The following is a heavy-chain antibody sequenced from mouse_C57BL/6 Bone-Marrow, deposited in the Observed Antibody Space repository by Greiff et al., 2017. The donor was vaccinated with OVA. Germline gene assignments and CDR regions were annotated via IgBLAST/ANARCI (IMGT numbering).Heavy chain of an antibody. J-gene: IGHJ3*01. V-gene: IGHV1-81*01. CDR3: ARKLLRSAWFAY. D-gene: IGHD1-1*01. CDR2: IYPRSGNT. CDR1: GYTFTSYG. Sequence: QVQLKESGAELARPGASVKLSCKASGYTFTSYGISWVKQRTGQGLEWIGEIYPRSGNTYYNEKFKGKATLTADKSSSTAYMELRSLTSEDSAVYFCARKLLRSAWFAYWGQGTLVTVSA.